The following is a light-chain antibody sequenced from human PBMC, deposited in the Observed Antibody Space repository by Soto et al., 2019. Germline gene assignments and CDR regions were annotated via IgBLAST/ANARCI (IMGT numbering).Light chain of an antibody. CDR1: QSISTW. J-gene: IGKJ4*01. CDR3: QQADSFPLT. CDR2: GAS. V-gene: IGKV1-12*01. Sequence: DIQMTQSPSSVSASVGDRVTMSCRASQSISTWLVWYQQKPGKAPKLLIYGASNLQSGVPSRFRGTGSGTEFTLTISSLQPEDFATYYCQQADSFPLTFGGGTEVAI.